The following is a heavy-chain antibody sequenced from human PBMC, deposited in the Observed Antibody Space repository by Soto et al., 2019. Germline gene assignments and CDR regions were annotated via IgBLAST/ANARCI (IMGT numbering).Heavy chain of an antibody. CDR2: IWYDGSNK. CDR3: GRENPPPIWSGYPTPEWFDP. J-gene: IGHJ5*02. D-gene: IGHD3-3*01. CDR1: GFTFSSYG. V-gene: IGHV3-33*01. Sequence: GGSLRLSCAASGFTFSSYGMHWVRQAPGKGLEWVAVIWYDGSNKYYADSVKGRFTISRDNSKNTLYLQMNSLRAEDTAVYYCGRENPPPIWSGYPTPEWFDPWGQGTLVTVSS.